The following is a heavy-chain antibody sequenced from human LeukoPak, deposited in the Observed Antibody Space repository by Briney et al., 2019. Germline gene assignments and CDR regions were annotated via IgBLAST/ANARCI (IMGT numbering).Heavy chain of an antibody. CDR3: AGVRYCSSTSCYTTLDY. CDR2: IIPIFGTA. CDR1: GGTFSSYA. D-gene: IGHD2-2*02. Sequence: ASVKDSCKASGGTFSSYAISWVRQAPGQGLEWMGGIIPIFGTANYAQKFQGRVTITTDESTSTAYMELSSLRSEDTAVYYCAGVRYCSSTSCYTTLDYWGQGTLVTVSS. V-gene: IGHV1-69*05. J-gene: IGHJ4*02.